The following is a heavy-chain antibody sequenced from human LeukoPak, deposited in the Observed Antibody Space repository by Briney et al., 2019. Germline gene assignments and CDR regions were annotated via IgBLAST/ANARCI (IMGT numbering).Heavy chain of an antibody. CDR1: GGTFSSYA. V-gene: IGHV1-69*05. Sequence: ASVKVSCKASGGTFSSYAISWVRQAPGQGLEWMGRIIPIFGTANYAQKFQGRVTITTDESTSTAYMELSSLRSEDTAVYYCASRVLSSYGYYFDYWGQGTLVTVSS. CDR3: ASRVLSSYGYYFDY. D-gene: IGHD5-18*01. CDR2: IIPIFGTA. J-gene: IGHJ4*02.